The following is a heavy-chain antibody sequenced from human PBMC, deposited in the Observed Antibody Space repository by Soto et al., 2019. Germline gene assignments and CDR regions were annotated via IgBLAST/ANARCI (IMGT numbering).Heavy chain of an antibody. CDR2: INHSGST. D-gene: IGHD3-3*01. J-gene: IGHJ4*02. V-gene: IGHV4-34*01. Sequence: PSETLSLTCAVYGGSFSGYYWSWIRQPPGKGLEWIGEINHSGSTNYNPSLKSRVTTSVDTSKNQFSLKLSSVTAADTAVYYCAREAPVYDFWSGYYWPRSGGLAYWGQGTLVTVSS. CDR3: AREAPVYDFWSGYYWPRSGGLAY. CDR1: GGSFSGYY.